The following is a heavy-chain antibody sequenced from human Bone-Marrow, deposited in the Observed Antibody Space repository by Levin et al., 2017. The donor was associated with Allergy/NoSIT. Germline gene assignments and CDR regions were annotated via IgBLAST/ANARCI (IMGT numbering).Heavy chain of an antibody. V-gene: IGHV3-23*01. CDR1: GFTFSSYG. CDR2: INGRGGST. CDR3: ANQPNDILTGYKVY. J-gene: IGHJ4*02. Sequence: GASVKVSCAVSGFTFSSYGMSWVRQAPGKGLEWVSAINGRGGSTYYADSVKGRFTISRDNSKNTLYLQMNSLRAEDTAVYYCANQPNDILTGYKVYWGQGALVTVSS. D-gene: IGHD3-9*01.